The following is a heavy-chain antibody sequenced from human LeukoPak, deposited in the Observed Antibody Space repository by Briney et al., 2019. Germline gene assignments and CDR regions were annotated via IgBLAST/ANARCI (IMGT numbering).Heavy chain of an antibody. CDR3: ARDRRIGGS. D-gene: IGHD3-16*01. CDR1: GFILSANY. V-gene: IGHV3-53*01. Sequence: GGSLRLSCAASGFILSANYMRWVRQAPGKGLVCVSVIYGDCSTFYADSVKRPFTISRDISKNTVYLQMSSLRAEDTATYYCARDRRIGGSWGQGPLVTVSS. CDR2: IYGDCST. J-gene: IGHJ4*02.